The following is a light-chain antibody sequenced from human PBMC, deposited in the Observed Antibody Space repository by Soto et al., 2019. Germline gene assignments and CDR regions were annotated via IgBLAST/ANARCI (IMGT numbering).Light chain of an antibody. J-gene: IGKJ1*01. CDR2: DAS. CDR3: QQSYTTPRT. CDR1: QDISNY. V-gene: IGKV1-39*01. Sequence: DIQMTQSPSSLSASVGGRVTITCQASQDISNYLNWYQQKPGKAPKLLIYDASNLETGVPSRFSGSGSGTDFTLTISSLQPEDFATYYCQQSYTTPRTFGQGTRW.